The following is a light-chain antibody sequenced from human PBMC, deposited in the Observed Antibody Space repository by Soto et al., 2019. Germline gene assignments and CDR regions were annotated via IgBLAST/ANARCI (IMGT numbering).Light chain of an antibody. CDR1: QSVNSN. CDR3: QQYDNWPPWT. J-gene: IGKJ1*01. V-gene: IGKV3-15*01. Sequence: EVVMTQSPATLSASPGERATLSCRASQSVNSNLAWYQQKPGQAPRLLIYGASTRATGIPARFSGSGSGAEFTLTIGSLQSEDLAVYYCQQYDNWPPWTFGQGTKVEIK. CDR2: GAS.